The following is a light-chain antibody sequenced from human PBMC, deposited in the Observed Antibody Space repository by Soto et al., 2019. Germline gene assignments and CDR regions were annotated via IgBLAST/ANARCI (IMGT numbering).Light chain of an antibody. Sequence: QSALTQPRSVSGSPGQSVTISCTGTSSDVGGYNYVSWYQQHPGKAPKLMIYDVSKRPSGVPDRFSGSKSGNTASLTISGLQAEDEADYYCCSYAGSYTLMFGGGTKVNVL. V-gene: IGLV2-11*01. J-gene: IGLJ3*02. CDR2: DVS. CDR1: SSDVGGYNY. CDR3: CSYAGSYTLM.